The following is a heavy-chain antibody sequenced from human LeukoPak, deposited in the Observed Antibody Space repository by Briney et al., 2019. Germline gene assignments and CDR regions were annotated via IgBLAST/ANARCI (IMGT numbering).Heavy chain of an antibody. CDR2: IYPGDSDT. J-gene: IGHJ4*02. CDR1: GYSFTSYW. CDR3: ARHSYYYDSSGHTSTFDY. Sequence: GESLKISCKGSGYSFTSYWIGWVRQMPGEGLEWMGIIYPGDSDTRYSPSFQGQVTISADKSISTAYLQWSSLKASDTAMYYCARHSYYYDSSGHTSTFDYWGQGTLVTVSS. D-gene: IGHD3-22*01. V-gene: IGHV5-51*01.